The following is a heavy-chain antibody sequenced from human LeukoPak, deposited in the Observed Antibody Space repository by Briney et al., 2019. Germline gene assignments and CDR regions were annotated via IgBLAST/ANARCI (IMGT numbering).Heavy chain of an antibody. V-gene: IGHV3-21*01. CDR1: GFTFSSYS. CDR3: ARVVTWYFDL. J-gene: IGHJ2*01. Sequence: PGGSLRLSCAASGFTFSSYSINWVRQAPGKGLEWVSSITSSSTYIYYADSVRGRFTISRDNAKNSLYLQMNSLRAEDTAVYDCARVVTWYFDLWGRGTLVTVSS. D-gene: IGHD5-18*01. CDR2: ITSSSTYI.